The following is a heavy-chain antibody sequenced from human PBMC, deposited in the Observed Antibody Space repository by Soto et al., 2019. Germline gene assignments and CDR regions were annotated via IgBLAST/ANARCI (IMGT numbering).Heavy chain of an antibody. J-gene: IGHJ5*02. CDR3: ARRPYGSNANNYFDP. CDR2: IYWEDDK. CDR1: GFSLTSSGVA. D-gene: IGHD3-10*01. V-gene: IGHV2-5*02. Sequence: QITLKESGPTLVKPTQTLTLTCTFSGFSLTSSGVAVGWIRQPPGKALEWLALIYWEDDKRYSPSLKSRLTIIKDTSKNQVVLTMTNMDPVDTATYYCARRPYGSNANNYFDPWGQGILVTVSS.